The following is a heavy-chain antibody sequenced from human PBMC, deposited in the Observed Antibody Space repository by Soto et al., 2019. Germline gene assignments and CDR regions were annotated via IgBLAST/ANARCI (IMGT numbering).Heavy chain of an antibody. CDR2: IVVGSGNT. V-gene: IGHV1-58*01. CDR1: GFTFTSSA. Sequence: GPSVKVSCKASGFTFTSSAVQWVRQARGQRLEWIGWIVVGSGNTNYAQKFQERVTITRDMSTSTAYMELSSLRSEDTAVYYCAADGPSGDYLFRCYYYYGMDVWGQGTTVTVSS. D-gene: IGHD4-17*01. CDR3: AADGPSGDYLFRCYYYYGMDV. J-gene: IGHJ6*02.